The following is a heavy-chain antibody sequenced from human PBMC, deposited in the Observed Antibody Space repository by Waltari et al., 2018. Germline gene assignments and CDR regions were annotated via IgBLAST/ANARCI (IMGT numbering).Heavy chain of an antibody. V-gene: IGHV3-9*01. CDR1: GFTFDDYA. J-gene: IGHJ3*02. CDR2: INWNSGSI. Sequence: EVQLVESGGGLVQPGRSLRLSCVGSGFTFDDYAMHWFQTAPGKGLEWVSGINWNSGSIGYGDSVKGRFIISRDNARNSVYLEMNGLTSEDTALYYCAKKNDEVFDRNGLVYDAFDMWGQGTVVTVSS. D-gene: IGHD3-22*01. CDR3: AKKNDEVFDRNGLVYDAFDM.